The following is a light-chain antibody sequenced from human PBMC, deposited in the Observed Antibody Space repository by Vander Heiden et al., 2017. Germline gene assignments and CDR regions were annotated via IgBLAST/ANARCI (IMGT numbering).Light chain of an antibody. CDR3: QQYYTSLRT. CDR1: QSISSW. J-gene: IGKJ4*01. Sequence: DIQMTQSPSTLSASVGDRVTITCRASQSISSWLDWYQQKPGKAPKLLIYKASSLESGVPSRFSGSGSGTEFTLTISSLQPDDFATYYCQQYYTSLRTFGGGTKVEIK. CDR2: KAS. V-gene: IGKV1-5*03.